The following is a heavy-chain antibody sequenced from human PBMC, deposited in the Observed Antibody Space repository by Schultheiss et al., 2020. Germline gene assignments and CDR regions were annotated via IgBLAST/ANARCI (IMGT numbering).Heavy chain of an antibody. J-gene: IGHJ4*02. Sequence: GGSLRLSCAASGFTFSSYGMHWVRQAPGKGLEWVAVISYDGSNKYYADSVKGRFTISRDNSKNTLYLQMNSLRAEDTAVYYCAKDLHYDILTGIFDYWGQGTLVTVSS. D-gene: IGHD3-9*01. CDR1: GFTFSSYG. CDR2: ISYDGSNK. V-gene: IGHV3-30*18. CDR3: AKDLHYDILTGIFDY.